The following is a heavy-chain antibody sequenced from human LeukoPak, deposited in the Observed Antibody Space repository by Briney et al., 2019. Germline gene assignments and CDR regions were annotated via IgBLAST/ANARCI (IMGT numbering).Heavy chain of an antibody. CDR2: IYTSGST. CDR3: ARDGRGSDNHYYYYYYMDV. D-gene: IGHD3-10*01. V-gene: IGHV4-61*02. Sequence: SQTLSLTCTVSGGSISSGSYYWSWIRQPAGKGLEWIGRIYTSGSTNYNPSLKSRVTIPVDTSKNQFSLKLSSVTAADTAVYYCARDGRGSDNHYYYYYYMDVWGKGTTVTISS. CDR1: GGSISSGSYY. J-gene: IGHJ6*03.